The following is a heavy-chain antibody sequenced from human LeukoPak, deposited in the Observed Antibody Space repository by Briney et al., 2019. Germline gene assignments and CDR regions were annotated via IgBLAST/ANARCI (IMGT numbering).Heavy chain of an antibody. V-gene: IGHV1-18*01. CDR3: ARDGSDAAGYNWFDP. D-gene: IGHD6-13*01. CDR1: GYTFTSYG. CDR2: ISAYNGNT. J-gene: IGHJ5*02. Sequence: HWASVKVSCKASGYTFTSYGISWVRQAPGQGLEWMGWISAYNGNTNYAQKLQGRVTMTTDTSTSTAYMELRGLRSDDTAVYYCARDGSDAAGYNWFDPWGQGTLVTVTS.